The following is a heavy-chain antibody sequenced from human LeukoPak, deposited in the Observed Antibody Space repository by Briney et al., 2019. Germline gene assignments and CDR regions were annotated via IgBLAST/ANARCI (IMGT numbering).Heavy chain of an antibody. CDR2: MNPNSGNT. Sequence: ASVKVSCKASGYTFTSYDINWVRQATGQGLEWMGWMNPNSGNTGYAQKFQGRVTMTRNTSISTAYMELSSLRSEDTAVYYCARAGIVGATNWLDPWGQGTLVTVSS. J-gene: IGHJ5*02. D-gene: IGHD1-26*01. CDR1: GYTFTSYD. CDR3: ARAGIVGATNWLDP. V-gene: IGHV1-8*01.